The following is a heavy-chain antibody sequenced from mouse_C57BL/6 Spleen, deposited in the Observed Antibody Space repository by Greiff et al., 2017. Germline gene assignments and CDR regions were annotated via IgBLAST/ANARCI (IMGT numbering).Heavy chain of an antibody. Sequence: EVKLQESGPVLVKPGASVKMSCKASGYTFTDYYMNWVKQSHGKSLEWIGVINPYNGGTSYNQKFKGKATLTVDKSSSTAYMELNSLTSEDSAVYYCAIYYDNEGYAMDYGGQGTSVTVSS. D-gene: IGHD2-4*01. V-gene: IGHV1-19*01. CDR1: GYTFTDYY. CDR2: INPYNGGT. CDR3: AIYYDNEGYAMDY. J-gene: IGHJ4*01.